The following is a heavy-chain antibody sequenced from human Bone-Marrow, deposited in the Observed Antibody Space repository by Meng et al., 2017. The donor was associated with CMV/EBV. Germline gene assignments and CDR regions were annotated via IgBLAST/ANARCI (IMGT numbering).Heavy chain of an antibody. CDR3: AKDLYDSSGLGRYYYFDY. CDR2: IYHTGST. J-gene: IGHJ4*02. Sequence: SETLSLTCAVSGGSFTITNWWSWVRQPPGKGLEWIGEIYHTGSTNYNPSFKSRVTISVDKSKHQFSLQLSSVTAADTAVYYCAKDLYDSSGLGRYYYFDYWGQGTLVPVSS. V-gene: IGHV4-4*02. CDR1: GGSFTITNW. D-gene: IGHD3-22*01.